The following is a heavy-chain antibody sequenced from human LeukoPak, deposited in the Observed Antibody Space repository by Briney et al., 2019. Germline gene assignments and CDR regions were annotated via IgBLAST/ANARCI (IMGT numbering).Heavy chain of an antibody. J-gene: IGHJ4*02. V-gene: IGHV4-38-2*01. Sequence: SETLSFTCAVSGYSISSGYYWVWIRQPPGKGLEWIGSIFHSGSTYYNPSLQSRVTISLDTSKNHFSLKLSSVTAADTALYYCARGDYYSNGWPFDYWGQGTLVTVSS. CDR1: GYSISSGYY. CDR2: IFHSGST. CDR3: ARGDYYSNGWPFDY. D-gene: IGHD6-19*01.